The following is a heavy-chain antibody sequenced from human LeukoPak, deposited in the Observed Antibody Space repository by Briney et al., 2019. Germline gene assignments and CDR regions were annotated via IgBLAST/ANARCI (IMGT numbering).Heavy chain of an antibody. Sequence: SETLSLTCAVYGGSFSGYYWSWIRQPPGKGLEWIGEINHSGGTKYNPSLKSRVTISVDTSKNQFSLKLSSVTAADTAVYYCARRCSSTGCYNYWGQGTLVTVSS. CDR1: GGSFSGYY. J-gene: IGHJ4*02. CDR3: ARRCSSTGCYNY. V-gene: IGHV4-34*01. CDR2: INHSGGT. D-gene: IGHD2-2*02.